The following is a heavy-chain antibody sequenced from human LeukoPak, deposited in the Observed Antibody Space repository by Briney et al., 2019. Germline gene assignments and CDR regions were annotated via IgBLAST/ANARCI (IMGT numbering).Heavy chain of an antibody. J-gene: IGHJ3*02. CDR1: GGSFSGYY. V-gene: IGHV4-34*01. Sequence: PSETLSLTCAVYGGSFSGYYWSWIRQPPGKGLEWIGEINHSGSTNYNPSLKSLVTISVDTSKNQFSLKLSSVTAADTAVYYCARGTRKGYCSSTSCPRDAFDIWGQGTMVTVSS. D-gene: IGHD2-2*01. CDR2: INHSGST. CDR3: ARGTRKGYCSSTSCPRDAFDI.